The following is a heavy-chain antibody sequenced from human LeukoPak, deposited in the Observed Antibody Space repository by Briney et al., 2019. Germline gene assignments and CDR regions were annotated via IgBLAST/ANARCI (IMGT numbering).Heavy chain of an antibody. D-gene: IGHD6-19*01. CDR3: ARDGAKGGWCWFDP. V-gene: IGHV3-48*03. CDR1: GFTFSSYE. J-gene: IGHJ5*02. CDR2: ISSSGSTI. Sequence: GGSLRLSCAASGFTFSSYEMNWVRQAPGKGLEWVSYISSSGSTIYYADSVKGRFTISRDHAKNSLYLQMNSLRAEDTAVYYCARDGAKGGWCWFDPWGQGTLVTVSS.